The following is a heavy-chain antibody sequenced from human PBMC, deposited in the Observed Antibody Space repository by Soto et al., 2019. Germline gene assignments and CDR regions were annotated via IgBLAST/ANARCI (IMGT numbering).Heavy chain of an antibody. D-gene: IGHD2-15*01. V-gene: IGHV1-18*04. CDR3: ARGCSGGSCYSGHAFDI. J-gene: IGHJ3*02. CDR2: ISAYNGNT. Sequence: ASVKVSCKASGYTFTSYGSSWVRQAPGQGLEWMGWISAYNGNTNYAQKLQGRVTMTTDTSTSTAYMELRSLRSDDTAVYYRARGCSGGSCYSGHAFDIWGQGTMVTVSS. CDR1: GYTFTSYG.